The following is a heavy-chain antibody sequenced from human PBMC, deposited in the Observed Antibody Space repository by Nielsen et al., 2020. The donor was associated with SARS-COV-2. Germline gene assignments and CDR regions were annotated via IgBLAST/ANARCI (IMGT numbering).Heavy chain of an antibody. D-gene: IGHD3-3*01. V-gene: IGHV3-9*01. Sequence: SLKISCAASGFTFDDYAMHWVRQAPGKGLEWVSGISWNSGSIGYADSVKGRFTISRDNAKNSLYLQMNSLRAEDTALYYCARVSSYYDFWSGYLYYFDYWGQGTLVTVSS. CDR3: ARVSSYYDFWSGYLYYFDY. J-gene: IGHJ4*02. CDR2: ISWNSGSI. CDR1: GFTFDDYA.